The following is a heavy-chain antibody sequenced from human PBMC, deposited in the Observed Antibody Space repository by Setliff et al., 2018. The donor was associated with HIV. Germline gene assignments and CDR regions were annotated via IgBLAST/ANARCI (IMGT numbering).Heavy chain of an antibody. CDR1: GGTFSRYL. CDR2: MDPNSGNT. J-gene: IGHJ1*01. Sequence: VASVKVSCKASGGTFSRYLINWVRQAPGQGLEWMGWMDPNSGNTGYAQKFQDRVTMTRNTSIRTAYMELSSLRSEDTAVYYCARGGGVYCSGGSCYTSVDFQHWGQGTLVTVSS. D-gene: IGHD2-15*01. CDR3: ARGGGVYCSGGSCYTSVDFQH. V-gene: IGHV1-8*02.